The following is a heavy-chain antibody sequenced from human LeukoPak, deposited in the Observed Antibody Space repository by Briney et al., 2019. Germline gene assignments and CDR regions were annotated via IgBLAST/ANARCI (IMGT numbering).Heavy chain of an antibody. CDR3: ARVEGSGSYYYSFNY. D-gene: IGHD3-10*01. J-gene: IGHJ4*02. V-gene: IGHV3-66*01. CDR2: IYSGGRT. CDR1: GFTVSSNY. Sequence: GGSLRLSCAASGFTVSSNYMSWVRQAPGKGLEWVSVIYSGGRTYYADSVKGRFTIPRDISKNTLYLQMNSLRAEDTAVYYCARVEGSGSYYYSFNYWGQGTLVTVSS.